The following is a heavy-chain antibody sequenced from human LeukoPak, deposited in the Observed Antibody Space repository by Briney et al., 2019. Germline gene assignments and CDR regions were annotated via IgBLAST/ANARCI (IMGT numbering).Heavy chain of an antibody. V-gene: IGHV4-39*07. CDR1: GGSIKGTSYY. D-gene: IGHD1-26*01. Sequence: SETLSLTCTVSGGSIKGTSYYLGWIRQPPGKGLEWIGGLYYSGTTYYNPSLKSRVTMSVDTSKNQFSLKLSSVTAADTAVYYCARERWELLGRRNTYYFDYWGQGTLVTVSS. CDR3: ARERWELLGRRNTYYFDY. J-gene: IGHJ4*02. CDR2: LYYSGTT.